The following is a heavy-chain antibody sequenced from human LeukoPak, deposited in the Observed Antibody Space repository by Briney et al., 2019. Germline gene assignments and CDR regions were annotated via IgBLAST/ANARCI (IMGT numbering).Heavy chain of an antibody. Sequence: GGSLRLSCAASGFTFSNYNMNWVRQAPGKGLEWVSSIGTSGSDMYYVDSVKGRFAISRDNAKNSLYLQMNSLRAEDTAVYYCARDLGHPRDDPWGQGTLVTVSS. J-gene: IGHJ5*02. V-gene: IGHV3-21*01. CDR3: ARDLGHPRDDP. CDR1: GFTFSNYN. CDR2: IGTSGSDM.